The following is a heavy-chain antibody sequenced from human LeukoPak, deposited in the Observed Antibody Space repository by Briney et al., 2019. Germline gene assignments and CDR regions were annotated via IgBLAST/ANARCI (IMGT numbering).Heavy chain of an antibody. V-gene: IGHV3-7*03. CDR1: GFTFSSYW. CDR3: AKGSKTSIEQ. CDR2: IKQDGSEK. Sequence: GGSLRLSCAASGFTFSSYWMTWVRQAPGKGLEWVANIKQDGSEKYYADSVKGRLTISRDNAQKSLYLQMNSLRGADTAFYYCAKGSKTSIEQWGQGTLVTVSS. D-gene: IGHD1/OR15-1a*01. J-gene: IGHJ4*02.